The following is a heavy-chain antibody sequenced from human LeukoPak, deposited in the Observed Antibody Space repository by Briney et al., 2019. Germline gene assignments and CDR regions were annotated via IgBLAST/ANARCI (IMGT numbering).Heavy chain of an antibody. CDR3: AKDAGIAAGKTPAEYFQH. J-gene: IGHJ1*01. Sequence: PGGSLRLSCAASGFTFSSYGMHWVRQAPGKGLEWVAVISYDGSNKYYADSVKGRFTISRDNSKNTLYLQMNSLRAEDTAVYYCAKDAGIAAGKTPAEYFQHWGQGTLVTVSS. D-gene: IGHD6-13*01. V-gene: IGHV3-30*18. CDR1: GFTFSSYG. CDR2: ISYDGSNK.